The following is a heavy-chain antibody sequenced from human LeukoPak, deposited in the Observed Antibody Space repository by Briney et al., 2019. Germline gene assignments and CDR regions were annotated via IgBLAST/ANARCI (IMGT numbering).Heavy chain of an antibody. CDR3: AKKGQADDGGKPD. V-gene: IGHV3-23*01. CDR2: ITRGVGST. Sequence: GGSLRLSCAASGFTFNNAWMSWVRQAPGKGLECVSAITRGVGSTYYADSVKGRFTISRDNSKNTLYLQMNDLRVDDTAVYYCAKKGQADDGGKPDWGQGTLVAVSS. CDR1: GFTFNNAW. J-gene: IGHJ4*02.